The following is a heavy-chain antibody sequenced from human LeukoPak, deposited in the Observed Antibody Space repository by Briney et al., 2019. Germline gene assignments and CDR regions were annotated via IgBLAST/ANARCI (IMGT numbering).Heavy chain of an antibody. CDR1: GFTFDHYA. CDR2: ISWDGDNT. V-gene: IGHV3-43D*03. CDR3: AKEGGSYSGYDS. Sequence: GGSLRLSCAASGFTFDHYAMHWVRQAPGKGLEWVSLISWDGDNTYYADFVKGRFTISRNNSKNSLYLQMNSLRAEDTALYYCAKEGGSYSGYDSWGQGTLVTVSS. J-gene: IGHJ5*02. D-gene: IGHD5-12*01.